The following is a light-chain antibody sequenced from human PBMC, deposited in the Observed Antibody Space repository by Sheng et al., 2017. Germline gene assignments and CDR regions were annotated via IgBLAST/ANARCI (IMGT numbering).Light chain of an antibody. CDR3: QQSYSIPYT. CDR1: QTISSY. Sequence: DIQMTQSPSSLSASVGDRVTITCRASQTISSYLNWYQQKPGKVPKLLIYVASTLQSAFPSRFSGSGSGTDFTLTISSLQPEDSATYYCQQSYSIPYTFGPGDQAGDQ. J-gene: IGKJ2*01. CDR2: VAS. V-gene: IGKV1-39*01.